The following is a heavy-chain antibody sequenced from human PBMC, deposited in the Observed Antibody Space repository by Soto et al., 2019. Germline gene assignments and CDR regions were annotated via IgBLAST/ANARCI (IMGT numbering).Heavy chain of an antibody. Sequence: TLSLTCTVSGGSISSSSYYWSWIRQPPGKGLEWIGYIFYSGSTNYNPSLKSRVTISVDTSKNQFSLKLSSVTAADTAVYYCARRPVTTHYYYYGMDVWGQGTTVTVSS. CDR3: ARRPVTTHYYYYGMDV. J-gene: IGHJ6*02. CDR1: GGSISSSSYY. CDR2: IFYSGST. V-gene: IGHV4-61*05. D-gene: IGHD4-17*01.